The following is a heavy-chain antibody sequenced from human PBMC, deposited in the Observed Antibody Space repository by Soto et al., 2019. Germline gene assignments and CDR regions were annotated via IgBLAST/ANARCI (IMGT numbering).Heavy chain of an antibody. D-gene: IGHD6-6*01. CDR1: GFTFSSYA. CDR3: AKEKSYGSSSDPANDY. CDR2: ISGSGGST. J-gene: IGHJ4*02. Sequence: CAASGFTFSSYAMSWVRQAPGKGLEWVSAISGSGGSTYYADFVKGRFTISRDNSKNTLYLQMNSLRAEDTAVYYCAKEKSYGSSSDPANDYWGEGTLVTVST. V-gene: IGHV3-23*01.